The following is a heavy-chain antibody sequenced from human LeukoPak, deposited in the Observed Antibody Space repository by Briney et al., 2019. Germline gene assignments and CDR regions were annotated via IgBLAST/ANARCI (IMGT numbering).Heavy chain of an antibody. D-gene: IGHD3-16*01. CDR1: GGSISSYY. Sequence: PSETLSLTCGVSGGSISSYYWSWIRQPPGKGLEWIGYIYYSGSTNYNPSLKSRVTISVDTSKNQFSLRLSSVTAADTAVYYCARVNRGGAVDYWGQGTLVTVSS. CDR3: ARVNRGGAVDY. CDR2: IYYSGST. J-gene: IGHJ4*02. V-gene: IGHV4-59*01.